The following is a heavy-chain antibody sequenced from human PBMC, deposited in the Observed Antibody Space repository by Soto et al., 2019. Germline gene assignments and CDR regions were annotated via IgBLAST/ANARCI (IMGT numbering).Heavy chain of an antibody. Sequence: PSETLSLTCTVSGGSISRYYWNWIRQPPGKGLEWIGYIYYSGSTNYNPSLKSRVTISVDTSKNQFSLKLSPVTAADTAVYYCARDPGSRRYYGWFDPWGQGTLVTIS. CDR3: ARDPGSRRYYGWFDP. CDR1: GGSISRYY. J-gene: IGHJ5*02. V-gene: IGHV4-59*01. CDR2: IYYSGST. D-gene: IGHD3-10*01.